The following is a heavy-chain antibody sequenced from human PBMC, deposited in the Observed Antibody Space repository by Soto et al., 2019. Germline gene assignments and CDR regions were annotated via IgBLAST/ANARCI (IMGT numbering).Heavy chain of an antibody. J-gene: IGHJ4*02. CDR1: GGSVSSGSYY. CDR3: ARDGRWLQLLDY. D-gene: IGHD5-12*01. V-gene: IGHV4-61*01. CDR2: IYYSGST. Sequence: SETLSLTCTVSGGSVSSGSYYWSWIRQPPGKGLEWIGYIYYSGSTNYNPPLKSRVTISVDTSKNQFSLKLSSVTAADTAVYYCARDGRWLQLLDYWGQGTLVTVSS.